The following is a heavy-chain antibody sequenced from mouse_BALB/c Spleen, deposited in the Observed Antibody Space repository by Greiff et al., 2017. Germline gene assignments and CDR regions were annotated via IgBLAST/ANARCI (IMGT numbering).Heavy chain of an antibody. CDR1: GFKIKDYY. CDR3: NARSYDGFAY. CDR2: IDPENGDT. V-gene: IGHV14-4*02. J-gene: IGHJ3*01. D-gene: IGHD2-12*01. Sequence: EVQLQQSGAELVRSGASVKLSCTASGFKIKDYYMHWVKQRPEQGLEWIGWIDPENGDTEYAPKFQGKATMTADTSSNTAYLQLSSLTSEDTAVYYCNARSYDGFAYWGQGTLVTVSA.